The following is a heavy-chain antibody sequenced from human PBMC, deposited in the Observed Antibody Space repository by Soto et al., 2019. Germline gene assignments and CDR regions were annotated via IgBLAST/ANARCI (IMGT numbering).Heavy chain of an antibody. V-gene: IGHV4-4*02. CDR2: IHDRGCT. D-gene: IGHD1-26*01. J-gene: IGHJ5*02. CDR3: AGQWESGYGAFDT. CDR1: GGSISNNRW. Sequence: QVKLQESGPGLEKPSGTLSLTCAVSGGSISNNRWWTWVRQAPGKGLEWIGEIHDRGCTNRNLSLKRRATVSIDMSKSQSSLEMTSVNAAYTAVDSCAGQWESGYGAFDTWGQGTLVTVSS.